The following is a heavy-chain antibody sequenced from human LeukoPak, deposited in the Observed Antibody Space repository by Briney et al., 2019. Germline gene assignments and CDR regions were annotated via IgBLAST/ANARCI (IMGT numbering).Heavy chain of an antibody. J-gene: IGHJ4*02. Sequence: PGRSLRLSCAASGFTFSTYAMHWVRQAPGKGLDWVAVISYNGTDKYYAASVKVRFTLSRDNSKNTLYLQMNSLRPEDTAVYYCANSPAHGSGDPLAYWGQGTLVTVSS. CDR3: ANSPAHGSGDPLAY. D-gene: IGHD4-17*01. CDR2: ISYNGTDK. CDR1: GFTFSTYA. V-gene: IGHV3-30-3*01.